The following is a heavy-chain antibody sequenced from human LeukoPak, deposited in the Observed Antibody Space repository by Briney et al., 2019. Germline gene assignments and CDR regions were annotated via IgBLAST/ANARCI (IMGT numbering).Heavy chain of an antibody. J-gene: IGHJ5*02. CDR3: ARGGYYGLGNDFRFDP. CDR2: IYHSGST. Sequence: SETLSLTCTVSGGFISSYYWSWIRQPPGKGLEWIGYIYHSGSTNYKPSLKSRVTISVDTSKNQFSLKLSSVTAADTAVYYCARGGYYGLGNDFRFDPWGQGTLVTVSS. V-gene: IGHV4-59*01. CDR1: GGFISSYY. D-gene: IGHD3-10*01.